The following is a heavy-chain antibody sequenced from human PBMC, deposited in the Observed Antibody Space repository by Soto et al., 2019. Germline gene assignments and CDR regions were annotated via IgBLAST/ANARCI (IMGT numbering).Heavy chain of an antibody. CDR2: IYYSGST. CDR1: GGSTSSYY. J-gene: IGHJ6*03. Sequence: SETLSLTCTVSGGSTSSYYWSWIRQPPGKGLEWIGYIYYSGSTNYNPSLKSRVTISVDTSKNQFSLKLSPVTAADTAVYYCARLVPYYYYMEVWGKGTTVTVSS. CDR3: ARLVPYYYYMEV. D-gene: IGHD6-6*01. V-gene: IGHV4-59*08.